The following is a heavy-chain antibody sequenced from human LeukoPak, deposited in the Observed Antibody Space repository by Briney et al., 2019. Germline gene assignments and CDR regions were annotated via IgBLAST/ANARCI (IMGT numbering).Heavy chain of an antibody. CDR3: ARVSRLTLPDP. V-gene: IGHV3-48*04. CDR2: ISSGSSNI. D-gene: IGHD3-16*01. CDR1: GYTFSTHS. Sequence: GGSLRLSCAASGYTFSTHSMSWVRQAPGKGLEWLSYISSGSSNIYYADSVKGRFTISRDDAENSLYLQMNSLRAEDTAVYYCARVSRLTLPDPWGQGTLVTVSS. J-gene: IGHJ5*02.